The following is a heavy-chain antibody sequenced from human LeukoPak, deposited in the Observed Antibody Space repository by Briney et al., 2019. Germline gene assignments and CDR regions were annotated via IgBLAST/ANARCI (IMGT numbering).Heavy chain of an antibody. Sequence: ASVEVFRRASGYTFTSYYMHWVRQAPAQGREGVGIINPSGGSTSYAQKFQGRVTMTRDTSTRTVYMELSSLRSEDTVVYYCARDLEQLVRGRYYYYGMDVWGQGTTVTVSS. D-gene: IGHD6-13*01. V-gene: IGHV1-46*01. CDR2: INPSGGST. J-gene: IGHJ6*02. CDR3: ARDLEQLVRGRYYYYGMDV. CDR1: GYTFTSYY.